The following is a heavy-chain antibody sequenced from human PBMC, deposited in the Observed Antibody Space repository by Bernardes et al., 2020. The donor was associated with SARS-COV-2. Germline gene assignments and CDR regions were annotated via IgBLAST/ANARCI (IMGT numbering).Heavy chain of an antibody. D-gene: IGHD6-19*01. J-gene: IGHJ4*02. V-gene: IGHV3-74*01. CDR2: INGDGSSI. Sequence: GGSLRLSCAASGFTFSSYWMHWVRLGPGKGPVWVSRINGDGSSINYADSVKGRFTISRDNAKNTLYLQMTSLTADDTALYYCARGSGNYYFDYWGRGTLITVSS. CDR1: GFTFSSYW. CDR3: ARGSGNYYFDY.